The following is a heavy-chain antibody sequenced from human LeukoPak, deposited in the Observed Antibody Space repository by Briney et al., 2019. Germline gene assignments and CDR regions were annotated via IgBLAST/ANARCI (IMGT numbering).Heavy chain of an antibody. D-gene: IGHD3-22*01. J-gene: IGHJ4*02. V-gene: IGHV3-30-3*01. CDR3: ARPYYDSSGYRFDY. CDR1: GFTFSNYA. CDR2: LSYDGSDK. Sequence: GGSLRLSCAASGFTFSNYAMHWVRQAPGKGLEWVAVLSYDGSDKYYADSVKGRFTISRDNSKNTPYLQMNSLRAEDTAVYYCARPYYDSSGYRFDYWGQGTLVTVSS.